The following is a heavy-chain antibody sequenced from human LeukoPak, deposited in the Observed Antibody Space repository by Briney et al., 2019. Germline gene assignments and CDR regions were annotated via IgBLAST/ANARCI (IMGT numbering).Heavy chain of an antibody. J-gene: IGHJ5*02. V-gene: IGHV4-59*08. D-gene: IGHD3-10*01. Sequence: SETLSLTCTVSGGSISSYYWSWIRQPPGKGLEWIGYIYYSGSTNYKPSLKSRVTISVDTSKNQFSLKLTSVTAADTAVYYCASRPLSFYGSGITGGWFDPWGQGTLVTVSS. CDR2: IYYSGST. CDR1: GGSISSYY. CDR3: ASRPLSFYGSGITGGWFDP.